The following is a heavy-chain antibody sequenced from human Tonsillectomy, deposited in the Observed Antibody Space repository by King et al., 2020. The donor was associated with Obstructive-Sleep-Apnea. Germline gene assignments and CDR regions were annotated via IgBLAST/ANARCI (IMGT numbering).Heavy chain of an antibody. CDR3: AKDLSSGWYSPQDY. J-gene: IGHJ4*02. V-gene: IGHV3-9*01. CDR1: GFTFDDYA. Sequence: VQLVESGGGLVQPGRSLRLSCAASGFTFDDYAMHWGRQAPGKGLEGVSGISWNSGSIGYADSVKGRFTISRDNAKKSLDLQMNSLRGEDTAFYYCAKDLSSGWYSPQDYWGQGTLVTAFS. D-gene: IGHD6-19*01. CDR2: ISWNSGSI.